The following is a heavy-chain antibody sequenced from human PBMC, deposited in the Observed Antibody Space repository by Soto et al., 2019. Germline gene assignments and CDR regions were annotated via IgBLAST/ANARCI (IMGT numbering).Heavy chain of an antibody. CDR3: AREVLSRPDGYFDYWGGDGIDV. CDR1: GFTFSSYG. J-gene: IGHJ6*02. V-gene: IGHV3-33*01. CDR2: IWYDGSNK. Sequence: PGGSLRLSCAASGFTFSSYGMHWVRQAPGKGLEWVAVIWYDGSNKYYADSVKGRFTISRDNSKNTLYLQMNSLRAEDTAVYYCAREVLSRPDGYFDYWGGDGIDVWGQRTTVTVSS. D-gene: IGHD3-9*01.